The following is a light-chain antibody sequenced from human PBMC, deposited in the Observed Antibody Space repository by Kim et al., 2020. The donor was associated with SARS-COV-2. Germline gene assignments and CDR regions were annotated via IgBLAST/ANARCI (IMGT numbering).Light chain of an antibody. Sequence: ENVLTQFPATLSLSPGERATLSCRASQSVSSYLAWYQQKVGQAPRLLIYDAFNRATGIPARFSGSGSGTDFTLTISSLEPEDFAVYYCQQRSNWQYTFGQGTKLEI. CDR3: QQRSNWQYT. CDR1: QSVSSY. V-gene: IGKV3-11*01. J-gene: IGKJ2*01. CDR2: DAF.